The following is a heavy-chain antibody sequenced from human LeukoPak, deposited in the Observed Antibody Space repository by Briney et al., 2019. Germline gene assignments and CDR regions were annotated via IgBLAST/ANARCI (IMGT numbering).Heavy chain of an antibody. CDR3: ARVTLVPAAIPRTNYWYFDL. CDR2: IYHSGST. J-gene: IGHJ2*01. V-gene: IGHV4-30-2*01. D-gene: IGHD2-2*02. CDR1: GGSISSGGYY. Sequence: PSETLSLTCTVSGGSISSGGYYWSWIRQPPGKGLEWIGYIYHSGSTYYNPSLKSRVTISVDRSKNQFSLKLSSVTAADTAVYYCARVTLVPAAIPRTNYWYFDLWGRGTLVTVSS.